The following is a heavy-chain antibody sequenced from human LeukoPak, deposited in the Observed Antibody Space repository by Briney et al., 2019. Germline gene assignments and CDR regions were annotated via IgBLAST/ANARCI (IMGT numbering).Heavy chain of an antibody. J-gene: IGHJ4*02. Sequence: PGGSLRLSCAASGFTFSSYSMNWVRQAPGKGLEWVSSISSSSSYIYYADSVKGRFTISRDNAKNSLYLQMNSLRAEDTAVYYCARDSPGQQLIWEIDYWGQGTLVTVSS. CDR2: ISSSSSYI. CDR1: GFTFSSYS. CDR3: ARDSPGQQLIWEIDY. D-gene: IGHD6-13*01. V-gene: IGHV3-21*01.